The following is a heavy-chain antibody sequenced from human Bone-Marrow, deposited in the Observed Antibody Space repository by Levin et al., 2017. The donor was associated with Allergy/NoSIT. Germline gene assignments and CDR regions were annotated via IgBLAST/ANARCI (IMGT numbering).Heavy chain of an antibody. J-gene: IGHJ1*01. V-gene: IGHV3-53*05. CDR1: GFTVSNNY. CDR2: INSDGDT. Sequence: GGSLRLSCAASGFTVSNNYMSWVRQVPGKGLERVSLINSDGDTYYSYSLKGRFTISRDNSKNTVFLQMSSLRPEDTALFYCARDGPSRSFQHWGQGTLVTVSS. D-gene: IGHD2-2*01. CDR3: ARDGPSRSFQH.